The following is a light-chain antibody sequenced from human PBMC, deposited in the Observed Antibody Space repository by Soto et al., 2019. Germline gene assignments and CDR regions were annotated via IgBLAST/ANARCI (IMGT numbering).Light chain of an antibody. CDR1: ESISDW. J-gene: IGKJ2*01. V-gene: IGKV1-5*01. Sequence: DIQMTQSPSTLSASVGDRVTITCRASESISDWLAWYQQQPGKAPKLLMHDASTLESGVSSRFSGRGSGTEFTLTINNLQPDDFVTYYCQQYKTYSANAFGQGTRLEVK. CDR2: DAS. CDR3: QQYKTYSANA.